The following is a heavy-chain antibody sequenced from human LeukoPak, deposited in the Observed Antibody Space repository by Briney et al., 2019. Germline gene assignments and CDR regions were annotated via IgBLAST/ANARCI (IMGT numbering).Heavy chain of an antibody. CDR1: GYTFTSYG. CDR2: ISAYNGNT. V-gene: IGHV1-18*01. J-gene: IGHJ3*02. D-gene: IGHD4-17*01. CDR3: AREADDETLRLHAFDI. Sequence: ASVKVSCKASGYTFTSYGISWVRQAPGQGLEWMGWISAYNGNTNYAQKLQGRVTMTTDTSTSTAYMELRSLRSDDTAVYYCAREADDETLRLHAFDIWGQGTMVTVSS.